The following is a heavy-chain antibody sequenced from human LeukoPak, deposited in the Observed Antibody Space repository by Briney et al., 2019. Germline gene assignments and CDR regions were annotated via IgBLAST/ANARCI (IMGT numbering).Heavy chain of an antibody. J-gene: IGHJ3*02. Sequence: PGGSLRLSCAASEFSVGSNYMTWVRQAPGKGLEWVSLIYSGGSTYYADSVKGRFTISRDNSKNTLYLQMNSLRAEDTAVYYCARSEYYGSGSNAFDIWGQGTMVTVSS. CDR1: EFSVGSNY. CDR3: ARSEYYGSGSNAFDI. V-gene: IGHV3-66*01. D-gene: IGHD3-10*01. CDR2: IYSGGST.